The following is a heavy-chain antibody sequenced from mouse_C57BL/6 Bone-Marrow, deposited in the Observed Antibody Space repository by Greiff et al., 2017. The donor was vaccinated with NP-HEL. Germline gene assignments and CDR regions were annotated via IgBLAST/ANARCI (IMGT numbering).Heavy chain of an antibody. J-gene: IGHJ3*01. V-gene: IGHV5-9-1*02. CDR1: GFTFSSYA. CDR2: ISSGGDYI. Sequence: EVNVVESGEGLVKPGGSLKLSCAASGFTFSSYAMSWVRQTPEKRLEWVAYISSGGDYIYYVDTVKGRFTISRDNARNTLYLQMSSLKSEDTAMYYCTRDPYSNYGAWFAYWGQGTLVTVSA. CDR3: TRDPYSNYGAWFAY. D-gene: IGHD2-5*01.